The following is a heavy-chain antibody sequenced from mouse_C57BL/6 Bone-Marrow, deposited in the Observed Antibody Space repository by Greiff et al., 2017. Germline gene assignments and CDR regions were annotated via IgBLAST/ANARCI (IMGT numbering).Heavy chain of an antibody. CDR2: INPNNGGT. J-gene: IGHJ2*01. CDR3: ARRDYGSSTGDY. Sequence: VQLQQSGPELVKPGASVKISCKASGYTFTDYYMNWVKQSPGKSLEWIGYINPNNGGTSYNQKFKGKATLTVDKSSSTAYMELRSLTSEDSAVYYCARRDYGSSTGDYWGQGTTLTVSS. D-gene: IGHD1-1*01. CDR1: GYTFTDYY. V-gene: IGHV1-26*01.